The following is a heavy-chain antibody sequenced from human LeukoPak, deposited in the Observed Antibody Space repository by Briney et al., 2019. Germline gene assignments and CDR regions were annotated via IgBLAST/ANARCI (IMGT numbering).Heavy chain of an antibody. Sequence: GRSLRLSCAASGFTFSSYAMHWVRQAPGKGLEWVAVISYDGSNKYYADSVKGRFTISRDNSNSMVYLQMTSLRLEDTAVYYCARPSPPGDGYNPSDYWGQGSLVIVSS. CDR2: ISYDGSNK. CDR1: GFTFSSYA. CDR3: ARPSPPGDGYNPSDY. J-gene: IGHJ4*02. V-gene: IGHV3-30-3*01. D-gene: IGHD5-24*01.